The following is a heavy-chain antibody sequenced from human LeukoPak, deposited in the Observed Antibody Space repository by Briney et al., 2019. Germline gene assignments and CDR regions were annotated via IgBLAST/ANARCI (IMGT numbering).Heavy chain of an antibody. Sequence: VGPLRLSCAASGFTFSSYSMNWVRQAPGKGLEWVSSFSSSSSYIYYADSVKGRFTISRDNAKNSLYLQMNSLRAEDTAVYYCARVRSDYGDYGSLDYWGQGTLVTASS. CDR1: GFTFSSYS. V-gene: IGHV3-21*01. CDR3: ARVRSDYGDYGSLDY. D-gene: IGHD4-17*01. CDR2: FSSSSSYI. J-gene: IGHJ4*02.